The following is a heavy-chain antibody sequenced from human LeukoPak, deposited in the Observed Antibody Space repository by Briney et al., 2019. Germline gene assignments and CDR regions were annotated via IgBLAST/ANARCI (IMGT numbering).Heavy chain of an antibody. Sequence: SETLSLTCAVYGGSFSGYYWNWIRQPPGKGLEWIGEINHSGSTNYNPSLKCRVTISVDTSKNQFSLKVNSVTAADTAVYYCATRPTPPYYYFYMDVWGKGTTVTVSS. CDR2: INHSGST. V-gene: IGHV4-34*01. D-gene: IGHD4-23*01. CDR3: ATRPTPPYYYFYMDV. CDR1: GGSFSGYY. J-gene: IGHJ6*03.